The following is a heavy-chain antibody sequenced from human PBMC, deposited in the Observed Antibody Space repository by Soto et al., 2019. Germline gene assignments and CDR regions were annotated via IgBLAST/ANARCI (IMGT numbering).Heavy chain of an antibody. CDR3: AREYSSSSSFDY. J-gene: IGHJ4*02. CDR1: GGSVSSGSYY. D-gene: IGHD6-6*01. V-gene: IGHV4-61*01. CDR2: IYYSGST. Sequence: ETLSLTCTVSGGSVSSGSYYWSWIRQPPGRGLEWIGYIYYSGSTNYNPSLKSRVTISVDTSKNQFSLKLSSVTAADTAVYYCAREYSSSSSFDYWGQGTLVTVSS.